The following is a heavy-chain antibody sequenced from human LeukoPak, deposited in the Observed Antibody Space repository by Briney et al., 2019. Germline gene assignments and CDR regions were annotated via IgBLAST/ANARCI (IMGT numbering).Heavy chain of an antibody. J-gene: IGHJ4*02. CDR2: IYYSGST. D-gene: IGHD6-13*01. Sequence: SETLSLTCTVSGGSMSPYHWGWIRQPPGKGLEWTGYIYYSGSTNYNPSLNSRVTISVDTSKNQFSLRLSSVTAADTAIYYCARGVYIAAAQYGYWGQGTLVTVSS. V-gene: IGHV4-59*08. CDR1: GGSMSPYH. CDR3: ARGVYIAAAQYGY.